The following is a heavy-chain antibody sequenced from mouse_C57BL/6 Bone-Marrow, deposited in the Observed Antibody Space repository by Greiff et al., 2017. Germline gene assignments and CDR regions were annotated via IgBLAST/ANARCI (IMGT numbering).Heavy chain of an antibody. V-gene: IGHV5-9-1*02. CDR2: ISSGGDYI. CDR1: GFTFSSYA. J-gene: IGHJ3*01. Sequence: EVTLVESGEGLVKPGGSLKLSCAASGFTFSSYAMSWVRQTPETMLAWVAYISSGGDYIYYADTVKGRFTISRDNARNTLYLQMSSLKSDDTAMYYCTTYGSSPFAYWGQGTLVTVSA. CDR3: TTYGSSPFAY. D-gene: IGHD1-1*01.